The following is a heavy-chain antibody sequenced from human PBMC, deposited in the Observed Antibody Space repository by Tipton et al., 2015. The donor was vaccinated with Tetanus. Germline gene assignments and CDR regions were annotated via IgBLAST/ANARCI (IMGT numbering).Heavy chain of an antibody. CDR3: ARADLRRGFSGYLYYDL. CDR1: DGPVSSGGHY. D-gene: IGHD5-12*01. CDR2: IYYSGTT. Sequence: TLSLTCTVSDGPVSSGGHYWGWVRQLPGKGLEWIGCIYYSGTTYYNPSLRSRLSISVDTSKNQFSLSLASVTAADTAIYYCARADLRRGFSGYLYYDLWGRGILVTVSS. V-gene: IGHV4-31*03. J-gene: IGHJ2*01.